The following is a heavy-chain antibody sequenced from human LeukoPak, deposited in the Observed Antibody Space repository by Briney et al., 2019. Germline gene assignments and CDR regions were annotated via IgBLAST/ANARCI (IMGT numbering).Heavy chain of an antibody. Sequence: GGSLTLSCTASGFTISTYWMSWVRQAPGKGLEWVANINQEGRKKYYLDSVKGRFTISRDSVKYSVYLQMNSLRAEDTAVYACARAVAAADTYWGRGTLVTVSS. CDR1: GFTISTYW. CDR3: ARAVAAADTY. J-gene: IGHJ4*02. V-gene: IGHV3-7*04. CDR2: INQEGRKK. D-gene: IGHD6-13*01.